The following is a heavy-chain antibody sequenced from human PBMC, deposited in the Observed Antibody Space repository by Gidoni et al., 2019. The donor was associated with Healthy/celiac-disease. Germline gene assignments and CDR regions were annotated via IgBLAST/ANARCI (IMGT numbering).Heavy chain of an antibody. V-gene: IGHV2-5*02. CDR1: GFSLSTSGVG. J-gene: IGHJ4*02. D-gene: IGHD3-10*01. Sequence: QITLKESGPTLVKPTQTLTLTCTFSGFSLSTSGVGVGWIRQPPGKALEWLALIYWDDDKRYSPSLKSRLTITKDTSKNQVVLTMTNMDPVDTATYYCAHSVMDMVRGVIKDDYWGQGTLVTVSS. CDR2: IYWDDDK. CDR3: AHSVMDMVRGVIKDDY.